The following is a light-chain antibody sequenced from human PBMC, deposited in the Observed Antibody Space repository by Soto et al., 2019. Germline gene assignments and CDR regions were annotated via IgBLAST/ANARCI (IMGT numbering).Light chain of an antibody. CDR3: QQRSNWPPVFT. CDR2: DAS. CDR1: QSFSSY. Sequence: EIVLTQSPATLSLSPGERATLSCRASQSFSSYLAWYQQKPGQAPRLLIYDASKRATGIPARFSGRGSGTYFTLTISILEPEDFAVYYCQQRSNWPPVFTFGKGTRLEIK. V-gene: IGKV3-11*01. J-gene: IGKJ5*01.